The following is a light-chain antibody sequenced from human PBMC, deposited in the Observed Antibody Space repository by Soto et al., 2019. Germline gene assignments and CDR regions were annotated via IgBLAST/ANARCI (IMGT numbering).Light chain of an antibody. CDR1: SSDVGGYNY. J-gene: IGLJ3*02. CDR2: EVT. Sequence: QSALTQPPSASGSPGQSVTISCTGTSSDVGGYNYVSWYQQYPGRAPKLMIYEVTKRPSGVPDRFSGSKSGNTASLTGSGLPAEEEADYYCSSYAASNNFYFVFGGGTKLTVL. V-gene: IGLV2-8*01. CDR3: SSYAASNNFYFV.